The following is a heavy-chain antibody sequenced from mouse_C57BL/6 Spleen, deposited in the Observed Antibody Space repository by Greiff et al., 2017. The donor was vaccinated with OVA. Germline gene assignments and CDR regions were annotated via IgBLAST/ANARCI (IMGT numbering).Heavy chain of an antibody. Sequence: VQLQQPGAELVMPGASVKLSCKASGYTFTSYWMHWVKQRPGQGLEWIGEIDPSDSYTNYNQKFKGKSTLTVDKSSSTAYMQLSSLTSEDSAVYYCARGRDGTVRYYYAMDYWGQGTSVTVSS. CDR1: GYTFTSYW. CDR3: ARGRDGTVRYYYAMDY. D-gene: IGHD1-1*01. CDR2: IDPSDSYT. J-gene: IGHJ4*01. V-gene: IGHV1-69*01.